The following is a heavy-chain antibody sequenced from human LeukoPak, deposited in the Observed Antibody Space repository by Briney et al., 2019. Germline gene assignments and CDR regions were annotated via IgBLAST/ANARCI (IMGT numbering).Heavy chain of an antibody. CDR2: ISSSSSYI. J-gene: IGHJ4*02. CDR1: GFTFSSYS. D-gene: IGHD3-22*01. CDR3: ARGIKYYYDSSGYLRFDY. Sequence: GGSLRLSCAASGFTFSSYSMNWVRQAPGKGLEWVSSISSSSSYIYYADSVKGRSTISRDNAKNSLYLQMNSLRAEDTAVYYCARGIKYYYDSSGYLRFDYWGQGTLVTVSS. V-gene: IGHV3-21*01.